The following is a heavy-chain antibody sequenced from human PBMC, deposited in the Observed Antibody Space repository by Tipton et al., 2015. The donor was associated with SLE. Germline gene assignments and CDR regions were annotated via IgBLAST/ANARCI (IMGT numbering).Heavy chain of an antibody. CDR2: INHSGST. CDR3: ARGLDYYDSSGSYYFGY. Sequence: TLSLTCAVYGGSFSGYYWSWIRQPPGKGLEWIGEINHSGSTNYNPSLKSRVTISVDTSKNQFSLKLSSVTAADTAVYYCARGLDYYDSSGSYYFGYWGQGTLVTVSS. V-gene: IGHV4-34*01. J-gene: IGHJ4*02. CDR1: GGSFSGYY. D-gene: IGHD3-22*01.